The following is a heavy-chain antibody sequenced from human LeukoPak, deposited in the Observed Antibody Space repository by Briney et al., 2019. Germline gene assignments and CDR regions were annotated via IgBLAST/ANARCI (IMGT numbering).Heavy chain of an antibody. CDR2: ISSSGNTI. CDR3: ARRGSCYYFGY. V-gene: IGHV3-11*01. Sequence: PGGSLRLSCAASGFTFSDYYMSWIRQAPGKGLEWVSYISSSGNTISYADSLKGRFTFSRNNAKNSLYRQMNILPLQDPAVYSCARRGSCYYFGYWGQGTLVTVSA. J-gene: IGHJ4*02. D-gene: IGHD3-22*01. CDR1: GFTFSDYY.